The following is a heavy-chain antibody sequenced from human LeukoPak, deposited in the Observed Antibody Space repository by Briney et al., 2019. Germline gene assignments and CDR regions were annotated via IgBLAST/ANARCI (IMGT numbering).Heavy chain of an antibody. D-gene: IGHD3-3*01. CDR1: GYTFTSYD. CDR2: MNPNSGNT. J-gene: IGHJ4*02. CDR3: ARSRVAGRRSGYSYFFDY. V-gene: IGHV1-8*01. Sequence: ASVTVSCTASGYTFTSYDINWVRQATGQGLEWMGWMNPNSGNTGYAQKFQGRVTMTRNTSISAAYMELSSLRSEDTAVYYCARSRVAGRRSGYSYFFDYWGQGTLVTVSS.